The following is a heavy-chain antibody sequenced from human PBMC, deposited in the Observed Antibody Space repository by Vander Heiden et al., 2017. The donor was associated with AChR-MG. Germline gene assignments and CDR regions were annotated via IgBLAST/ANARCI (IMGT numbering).Heavy chain of an antibody. CDR2: IRYDGGNK. J-gene: IGHJ4*02. CDR3: AKDAMSDFWSGYPDY. V-gene: IGHV3-30*02. CDR1: GFTFSSYG. D-gene: IGHD3-3*01. Sequence: QVQLVESGGGVVQTGGSRRLSCAASGFTFSSYGMHWVRQAPGKGLEWVAFIRYDGGNKYYSDSVKGRFTISRDNSKNTLYLQMNSLRAEDTAVYYCAKDAMSDFWSGYPDYWGQGTLVTVSS.